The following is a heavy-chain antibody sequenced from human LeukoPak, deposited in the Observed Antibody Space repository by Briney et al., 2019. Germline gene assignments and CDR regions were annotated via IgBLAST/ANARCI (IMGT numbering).Heavy chain of an antibody. CDR2: MNPNSGNT. D-gene: IGHD6-6*01. J-gene: IGHJ6*03. V-gene: IGHV1-8*03. Sequence: ASVKVSCKASGYTFTSYDINWVRQATGQGLEWMGWMNPNSGNTGYAQKFQGRVTITRNTSISTAYMELSSLRSEDTAVYYCARSSIAARDYYYYYMDVWGKGTTVTVSS. CDR3: ARSSIAARDYYYYYMDV. CDR1: GYTFTSYD.